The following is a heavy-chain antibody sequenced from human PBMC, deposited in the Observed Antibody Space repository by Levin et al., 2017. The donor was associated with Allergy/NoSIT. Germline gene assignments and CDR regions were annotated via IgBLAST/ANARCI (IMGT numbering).Heavy chain of an antibody. D-gene: IGHD2-15*01. CDR3: ASPDCSGGRCRENFQH. CDR2: IYLGDSDT. Sequence: GESLKISCKGFGYSLTNYWIGWVRQMPGKGLEWMGIIYLGDSDTRYSPSFQGQVTISADKSISTAYLQWSSLKAPDTAMYYCASPDCSGGRCRENFQHWGQGTLVTVSS. V-gene: IGHV5-51*01. J-gene: IGHJ1*01. CDR1: GYSLTNYW.